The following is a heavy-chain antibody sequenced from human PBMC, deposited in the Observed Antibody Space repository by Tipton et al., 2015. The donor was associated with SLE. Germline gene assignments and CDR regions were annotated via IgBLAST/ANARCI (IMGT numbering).Heavy chain of an antibody. CDR2: LSDSGST. CDR1: GDSISSSNYY. Sequence: TLSLTCTVSGDSISSSNYYWSWIRQPPGKGLEWIEYLSDSGSTNYNPSLKSRVTISVDTSRNQFSLKLSSVSAADTAVYYCARGSLGRHYDIVTGHTYYYFYYMDVWGKGTTVTVSS. D-gene: IGHD3-9*01. V-gene: IGHV4-61*01. CDR3: ARGSLGRHYDIVTGHTYYYFYYMDV. J-gene: IGHJ6*03.